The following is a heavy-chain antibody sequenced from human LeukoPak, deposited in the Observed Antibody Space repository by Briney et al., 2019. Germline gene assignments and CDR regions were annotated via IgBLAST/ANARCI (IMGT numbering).Heavy chain of an antibody. Sequence: GGSLRLSCAASGFTFRDYFMSWIRQAPGKGLEWVAYTNTAGNTIYYADSMKGRFTISRDNAKNSLYLQMNSLRAEDTAVYYCARSRGLRETQFSYYFDYWGQGTLVTVSS. V-gene: IGHV3-11*01. D-gene: IGHD1-26*01. CDR2: TNTAGNTI. CDR1: GFTFRDYF. J-gene: IGHJ4*02. CDR3: ARSRGLRETQFSYYFDY.